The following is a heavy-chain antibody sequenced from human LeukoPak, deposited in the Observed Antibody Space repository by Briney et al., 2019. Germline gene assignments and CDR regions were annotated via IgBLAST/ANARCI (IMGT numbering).Heavy chain of an antibody. Sequence: ASVKVSCKASGYTFTNYALHWVRQAPGQRLEWMGWINTGNGNTKYSQKFQGRVAITRATSASTAYMELSSLRSEDTAVYYCARVGYSGYDSRPVFNYWGQGTLVTVSS. V-gene: IGHV1-3*04. CDR3: ARVGYSGYDSRPVFNY. J-gene: IGHJ4*02. D-gene: IGHD5-12*01. CDR2: INTGNGNT. CDR1: GYTFTNYA.